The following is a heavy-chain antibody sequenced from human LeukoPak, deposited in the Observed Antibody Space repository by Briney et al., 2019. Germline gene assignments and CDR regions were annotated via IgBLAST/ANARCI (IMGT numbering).Heavy chain of an antibody. CDR2: ISSSSTYI. J-gene: IGHJ6*03. CDR3: AREASWFGELLSDPAYYYMDV. CDR1: GFTFSSYS. Sequence: GGSLRLSCAASGFTFSSYSMNWVRQAPGKGLEWVSSISSSSTYIYYADSMKGRFTVSRDNAKNSLYLQMNSLRAEDTAMYYCAREASWFGELLSDPAYYYMDVWGKGTTVTVSS. D-gene: IGHD3-10*01. V-gene: IGHV3-21*06.